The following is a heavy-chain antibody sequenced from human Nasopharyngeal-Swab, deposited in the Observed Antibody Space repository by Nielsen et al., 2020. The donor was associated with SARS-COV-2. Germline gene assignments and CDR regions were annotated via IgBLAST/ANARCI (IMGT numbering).Heavy chain of an antibody. V-gene: IGHV4-4*02. J-gene: IGHJ3*02. Sequence: SETLSLTCTVSGGSISSRHWWSWVRQPPGKGLEWIGEVYHSGATNYNPSLENRLTISVDVSKKQFSLNLKFLTAADTAVYYCAAEVGAIAYDSLDTWGQGTMVTVSS. CDR3: AAEVGAIAYDSLDT. D-gene: IGHD1-26*01. CDR2: VYHSGAT. CDR1: GGSISSRHW.